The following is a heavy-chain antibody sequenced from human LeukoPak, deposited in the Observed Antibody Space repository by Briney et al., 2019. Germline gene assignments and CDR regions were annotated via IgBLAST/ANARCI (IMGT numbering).Heavy chain of an antibody. CDR3: AKGYGVLDY. Sequence: PGGSLRLSCAASGFTFNNYAMSWVRQAPGKGLEWVSGISGSGGRTYYADSVKGRFTISRDSSENTLFLQMNSLRAEDTAVYYCAKGYGVLDYWGQGTLVTVSS. CDR1: GFTFNNYA. V-gene: IGHV3-23*01. D-gene: IGHD4-17*01. J-gene: IGHJ4*02. CDR2: ISGSGGRT.